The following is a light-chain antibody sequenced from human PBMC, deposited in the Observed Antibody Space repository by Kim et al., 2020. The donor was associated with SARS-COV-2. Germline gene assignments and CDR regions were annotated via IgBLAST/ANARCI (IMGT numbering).Light chain of an antibody. J-gene: IGLJ2*01. Sequence: VALGQTVRITCQGDSLRRYYATWYQQKPGQAPILVIYGKNNRPSGIPDRFSGSSSGNTASLTITGTQAGDEADYYCNSRDTNDNVVFGGGTKLTVL. CDR1: SLRRYY. CDR2: GKN. V-gene: IGLV3-19*01. CDR3: NSRDTNDNVV.